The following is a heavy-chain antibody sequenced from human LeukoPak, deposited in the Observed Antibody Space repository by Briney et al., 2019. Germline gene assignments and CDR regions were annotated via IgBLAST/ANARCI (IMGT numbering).Heavy chain of an antibody. CDR3: AKSGIVATIPLDY. V-gene: IGHV3-33*06. Sequence: PGGSLRLSCAASGFTFSSYGMHWVRQAPGKGLEWVAVIWYDGSNKYYADSVKGRFTISRDNSKNTLYLQMNSLSAEDTAVYYCAKSGIVATIPLDYWGQGTLVTVSS. J-gene: IGHJ4*02. CDR2: IWYDGSNK. CDR1: GFTFSSYG. D-gene: IGHD5-12*01.